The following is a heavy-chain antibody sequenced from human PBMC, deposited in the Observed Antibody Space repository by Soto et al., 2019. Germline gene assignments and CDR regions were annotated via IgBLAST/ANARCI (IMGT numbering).Heavy chain of an antibody. J-gene: IGHJ4*02. CDR1: GFTFSDYG. V-gene: IGHV3-30*03. CDR2: ISYDSTNK. CDR3: ARGFSAGKGSPPDF. D-gene: IGHD6-13*01. Sequence: GGSLRLSCAASGFTFSDYGMHWVRQAPGKGLEWVAVISYDSTNKYYGDSVKGRFTISRDNSKNTLYLQMSSLRAEDTAVYYCARGFSAGKGSPPDFWGQGSLVTVSS.